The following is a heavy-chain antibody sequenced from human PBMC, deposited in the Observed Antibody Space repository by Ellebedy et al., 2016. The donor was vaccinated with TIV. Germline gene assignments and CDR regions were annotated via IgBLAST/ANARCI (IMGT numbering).Heavy chain of an antibody. J-gene: IGHJ6*01. D-gene: IGHD1-1*01. CDR3: ARDNEGMDV. CDR2: IYYSGST. Sequence: SETLSLTCTVSGGSVSSGSYYWGWIRQPPGKGLEWIGYIYYSGSTDHNPSLKSRVTISLDTSKNQVSLRLSSVTAADTAVYYCARDNEGMDVWGSGTTVTVSS. V-gene: IGHV4-61*01. CDR1: GGSVSSGSYY.